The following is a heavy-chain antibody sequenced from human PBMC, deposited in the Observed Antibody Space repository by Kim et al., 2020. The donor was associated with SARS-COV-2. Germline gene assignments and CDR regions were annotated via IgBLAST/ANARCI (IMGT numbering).Heavy chain of an antibody. Sequence: GGSLRLSCVASGFTFSNAWMFWVRQAPGKGPDWVGRIKTMADGGTADYAASVKGRFLISRDDSKNTLYLQMTRLKTEDTAVYYCFGRWVDPWGHGSLVTVSS. CDR3: FGRWVDP. J-gene: IGHJ5*02. D-gene: IGHD3-10*01. CDR1: GFTFSNAW. V-gene: IGHV3-15*01. CDR2: IKTMADGGTA.